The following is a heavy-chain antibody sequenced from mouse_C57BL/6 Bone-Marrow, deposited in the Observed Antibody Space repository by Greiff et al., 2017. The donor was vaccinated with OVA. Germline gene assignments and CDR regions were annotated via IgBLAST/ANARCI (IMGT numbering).Heavy chain of an antibody. CDR2: IRNKANGYTT. CDR3: ARSYGSSAYYFDY. D-gene: IGHD1-1*01. Sequence: EVQLVESGGGLVQPGGSLSLSCAASGFTFTDYYMSWVRQPPGKALEWLGFIRNKANGYTTEYSASVKGRFTISRDNSQSILYLQRNALRAEDSATYYCARSYGSSAYYFDYWGQGTTLTVSS. J-gene: IGHJ2*01. CDR1: GFTFTDYY. V-gene: IGHV7-3*01.